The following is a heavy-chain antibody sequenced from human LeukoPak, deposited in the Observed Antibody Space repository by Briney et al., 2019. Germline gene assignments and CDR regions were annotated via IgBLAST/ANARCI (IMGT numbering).Heavy chain of an antibody. CDR2: IYYRGNT. Sequence: SETLSLTCTVSGDSVSIYYWSWIRQPPGKGLEWIGYIYYRGNTNYNPSLKSRVTMAVDTSKNQFSLKVSSVTAADTAVYYCARAGNSWSFDYWGQGTLVTVSS. D-gene: IGHD6-13*01. V-gene: IGHV4-59*02. CDR1: GDSVSIYY. CDR3: ARAGNSWSFDY. J-gene: IGHJ4*02.